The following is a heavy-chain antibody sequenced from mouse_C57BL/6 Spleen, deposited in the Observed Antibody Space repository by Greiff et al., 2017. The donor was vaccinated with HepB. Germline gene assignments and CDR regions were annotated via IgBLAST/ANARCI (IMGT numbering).Heavy chain of an antibody. CDR3: ARSDYYGSTDY. CDR1: GYTFTSYT. D-gene: IGHD1-1*01. Sequence: VQLQQSGAELARPGASVKMSCKASGYTFTSYTMHWVKQRPGQGLEWIGYINPSSGYTKYNQKFKDKATLTADKSSSTAYMQLSSLTSEASAVYYCARSDYYGSTDYWGQGTTLTVSS. CDR2: INPSSGYT. J-gene: IGHJ2*01. V-gene: IGHV1-4*01.